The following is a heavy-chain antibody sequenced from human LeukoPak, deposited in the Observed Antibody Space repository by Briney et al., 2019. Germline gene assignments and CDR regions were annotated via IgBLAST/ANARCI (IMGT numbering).Heavy chain of an antibody. D-gene: IGHD5-18*01. CDR3: ARLQGYSLGYQYFYYMDV. Sequence: GGSLRLSCAASGLTVGSTHMTWVRQAPGKGLEWVSLVYSGIATHYADSVKGRISISRDHSKNTLYVQMNSLRVEDTAVYYCARLQGYSLGYQYFYYMDVWGTGTTVTASS. CDR2: VYSGIAT. V-gene: IGHV3-53*01. CDR1: GLTVGSTH. J-gene: IGHJ6*03.